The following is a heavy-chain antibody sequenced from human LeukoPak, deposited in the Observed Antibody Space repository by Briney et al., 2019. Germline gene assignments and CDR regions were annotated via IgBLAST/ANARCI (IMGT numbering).Heavy chain of an antibody. CDR1: GYTFTGYY. CDR2: INLKSGGT. J-gene: IGHJ4*02. CDR3: ARDLAADSAPLPDY. Sequence: ASVKVSCKASGYTFTGYYMHWVRQARGQGLEWMGWINLKSGGTKYAQKFQGRVTMTRDTSISTAYMDLSRLTSDDTAVYYCARDLAADSAPLPDYWGQGTLVTVSS. V-gene: IGHV1-2*02. D-gene: IGHD6-13*01.